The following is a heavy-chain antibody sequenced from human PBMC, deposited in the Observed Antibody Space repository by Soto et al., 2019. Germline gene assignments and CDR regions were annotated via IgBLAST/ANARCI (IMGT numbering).Heavy chain of an antibody. CDR2: ITSSGSEV. CDR1: GFTFSGSA. Sequence: GGSLRLSCAASGFTFSGSAMTWVRQAPGKWLEYVSSITSSGSEVFHAASVKGRFTMSRDNSKNTLYPQMNSLRAEDTAVYYCAKDLASLYSGYPYAFDIWGQGTMVTVSS. CDR3: AKDLASLYSGYPYAFDI. D-gene: IGHD3-22*01. J-gene: IGHJ3*02. V-gene: IGHV3-23*01.